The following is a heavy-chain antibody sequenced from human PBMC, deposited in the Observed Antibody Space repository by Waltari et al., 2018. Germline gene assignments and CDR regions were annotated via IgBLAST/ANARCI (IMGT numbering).Heavy chain of an antibody. Sequence: QVQLVQSGAEVKKPGASVKVSCKASGYTFTSYYMHWVRQAPGQGLEWMGIINPSGGNTSYAQKVQGRVSMTRYKATSTVYMELSSLRSEDTAVYYCARDPYPPGVVVPATHLWDYYYGMDVWGQGTTVTVSS. D-gene: IGHD2-2*01. CDR2: INPSGGNT. CDR1: GYTFTSYY. CDR3: ARDPYPPGVVVPATHLWDYYYGMDV. V-gene: IGHV1-46*01. J-gene: IGHJ6*02.